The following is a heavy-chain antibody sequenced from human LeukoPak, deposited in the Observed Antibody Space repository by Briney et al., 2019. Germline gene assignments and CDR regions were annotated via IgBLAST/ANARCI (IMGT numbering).Heavy chain of an antibody. CDR1: GFTFSSYS. CDR3: ARVRGYDFWKFREAYHYGMDV. CDR2: ISSSSSTI. Sequence: HPGGSLRLSCAASGFTFSSYSMNWVRQAPGKGLEWVSYISSSSSTIYYADSVKGRFTISRDNAKNSLYLQMNSLRDEDTAVYYCARVRGYDFWKFREAYHYGMDVWGQGTTVTVSS. D-gene: IGHD3-3*01. V-gene: IGHV3-48*02. J-gene: IGHJ6*02.